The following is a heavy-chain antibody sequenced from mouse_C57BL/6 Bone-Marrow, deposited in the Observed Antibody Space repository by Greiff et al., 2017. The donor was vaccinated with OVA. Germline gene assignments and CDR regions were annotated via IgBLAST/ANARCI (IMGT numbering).Heavy chain of an antibody. CDR3: ARSLTGWFAY. CDR2: ISSGSSTI. D-gene: IGHD4-1*01. J-gene: IGHJ3*01. Sequence: EVMLVESGGGLVKPGGSLKLSCAASGFTFSDYGMHWVRQAPEKGLEWVAYISSGSSTIYYADTVKGRFTISRDNAKSTLFLQMTSLRSEDTAMYYCARSLTGWFAYWGQGTLVTVSA. V-gene: IGHV5-17*01. CDR1: GFTFSDYG.